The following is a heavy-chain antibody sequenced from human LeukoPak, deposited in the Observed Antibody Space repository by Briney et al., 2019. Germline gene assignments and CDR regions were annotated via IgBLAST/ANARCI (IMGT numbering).Heavy chain of an antibody. V-gene: IGHV3-64*01. J-gene: IGHJ4*02. CDR1: GFTFSSYA. CDR2: ISSNGGNT. Sequence: PGGSLRLSCAASGFTFSSYAMHWVRQAPGKGLEYVSAISSNGGNTYYANSVKGRFTISRDNSKNTLYLQMGSLRAEDMGVYYCARTYYYGSGSPDYWGQGTLVTVSS. D-gene: IGHD3-10*01. CDR3: ARTYYYGSGSPDY.